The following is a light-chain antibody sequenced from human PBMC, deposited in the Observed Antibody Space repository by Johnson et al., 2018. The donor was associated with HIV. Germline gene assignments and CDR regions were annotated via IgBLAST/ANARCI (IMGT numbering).Light chain of an antibody. CDR2: DNN. Sequence: QSVLTQPPSVSAAPGQKVTISCSGSSSNIGNNYVSWYQQLPGTAPRIVTYDNNKRPSGIPDRFSGSKSGTSATLGITGLQTGDEADYYCGTWDSRLRNVVGTGTKVTVL. J-gene: IGLJ1*01. CDR3: GTWDSRLRNV. V-gene: IGLV1-51*01. CDR1: SSNIGNNY.